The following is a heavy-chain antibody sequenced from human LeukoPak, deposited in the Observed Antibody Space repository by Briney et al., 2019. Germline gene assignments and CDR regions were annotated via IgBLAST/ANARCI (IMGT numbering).Heavy chain of an antibody. J-gene: IGHJ2*01. CDR2: VSIGGSFI. CDR1: GFTFSSYG. D-gene: IGHD4-17*01. V-gene: IGHV3-21*01. CDR3: ARNKINTVTTGWYFDL. Sequence: PGGSLRLSCAASGFTFSSYGMNWVRQAPGKGLEWVSFVSIGGSFIYYADSVKGRFTISRDDAKNSLYLQMDSLTAEDTAEYYCARNKINTVTTGWYFDLWGRGTLVSVSS.